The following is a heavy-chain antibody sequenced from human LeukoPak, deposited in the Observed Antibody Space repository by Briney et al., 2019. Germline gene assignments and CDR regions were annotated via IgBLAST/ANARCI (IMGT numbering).Heavy chain of an antibody. Sequence: SGGSLRLSCAASGFTFSTYAMNWVRQAPGKGLEWVSGISGSGGSAYYTDSVKGRFTISRDNSKNTLYLHMNSLRAEDTAVYYCANPYSSVTTRWGQGTLVKVSS. V-gene: IGHV3-23*01. CDR3: ANPYSSVTTR. J-gene: IGHJ4*02. D-gene: IGHD4-17*01. CDR2: ISGSGGSA. CDR1: GFTFSTYA.